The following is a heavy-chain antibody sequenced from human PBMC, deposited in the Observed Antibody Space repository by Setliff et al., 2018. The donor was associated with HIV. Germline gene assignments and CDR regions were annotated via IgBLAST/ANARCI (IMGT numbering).Heavy chain of an antibody. CDR1: GESFNTYF. CDR3: ARAPSRPYYDLLTGSPGAIPHLLFDI. V-gene: IGHV4-34*01. Sequence: SETLSLTCAVYGESFNTYFWSWIRQPPGKGLEWIGQINHSGSTNYNPSLTGRVTMSVDKSKNQFSLNLYSVTAADTAVYYCARAPSRPYYDLLTGSPGAIPHLLFDIWGQGTMVTVSS. J-gene: IGHJ3*02. D-gene: IGHD3-9*01. CDR2: INHSGST.